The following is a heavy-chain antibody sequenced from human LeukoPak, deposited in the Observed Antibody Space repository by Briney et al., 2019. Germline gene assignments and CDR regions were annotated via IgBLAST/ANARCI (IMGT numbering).Heavy chain of an antibody. V-gene: IGHV3-11*01. CDR2: VSSSGSTI. J-gene: IGHJ6*02. Sequence: GGSLRLSCAASGFTFSDYFMSWIRQAPGKGLEWVAYVSSSGSTIYYADSVKGRFTISRDNAKNSLYVQMNSLRAEDTAVYYCARVGYYGMDVWGQGTTVTVSS. CDR3: ARVGYYGMDV. CDR1: GFTFSDYF.